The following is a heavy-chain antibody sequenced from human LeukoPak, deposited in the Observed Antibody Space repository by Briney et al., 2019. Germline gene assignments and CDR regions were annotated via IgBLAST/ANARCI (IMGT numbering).Heavy chain of an antibody. CDR2: INPNSGGT. D-gene: IGHD3-9*01. V-gene: IGHV1-2*02. Sequence: ASVKVSCKASGYTFTGYYMHWVRQAPGQGLEWMGWINPNSGGTNYAQKFQGRVTMTRDTSISTAYMELSRLRSDDTAVYYCARLRDDILTGYFDHWGQGTLVTVSP. CDR3: ARLRDDILTGYFDH. J-gene: IGHJ4*02. CDR1: GYTFTGYY.